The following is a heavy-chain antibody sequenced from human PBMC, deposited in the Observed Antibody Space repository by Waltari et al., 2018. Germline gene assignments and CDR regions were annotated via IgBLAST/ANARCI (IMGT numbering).Heavy chain of an antibody. CDR1: GFTFSSYS. CDR3: ARDGARWDY. J-gene: IGHJ4*02. CDR2: ISSSSSTI. Sequence: EVQLVESGGGLVQPGGSLRLSCAASGFTFSSYSMNWVRQAPGKGMEWVSYISSSSSTINYAGSVKGRCTISRDNAKNSLYLQMNSLRAEDTAVYYCARDGARWDYWGQGTLVTVSS. V-gene: IGHV3-48*01. D-gene: IGHD2-15*01.